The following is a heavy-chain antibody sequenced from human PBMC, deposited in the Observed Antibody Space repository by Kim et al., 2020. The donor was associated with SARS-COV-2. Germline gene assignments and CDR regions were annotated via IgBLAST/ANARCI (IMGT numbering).Heavy chain of an antibody. J-gene: IGHJ4*02. Sequence: RTCYPGAVKGRFTISRDNSKTTLYLQMNSLRAADTAVYYCANISAQAFDYWGQGTLVTVSS. CDR3: ANISAQAFDY. CDR2: RT. V-gene: IGHV3-23*01.